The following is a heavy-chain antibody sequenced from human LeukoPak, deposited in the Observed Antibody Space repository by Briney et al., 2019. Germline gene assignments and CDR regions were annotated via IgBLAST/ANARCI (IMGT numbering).Heavy chain of an antibody. D-gene: IGHD2-21*01. Sequence: LPGGSLRLSCAASGFTFSSYSMNWVRQAPGRVLDWVSYISSGSRTIFYAESVKGRFTISRDNAKNLLYLEMNSLRAEDTAVYYCVRESIRGTRDFDYWGQGTLVTVSS. CDR2: ISSGSRTI. V-gene: IGHV3-48*04. CDR3: VRESIRGTRDFDY. CDR1: GFTFSSYS. J-gene: IGHJ4*02.